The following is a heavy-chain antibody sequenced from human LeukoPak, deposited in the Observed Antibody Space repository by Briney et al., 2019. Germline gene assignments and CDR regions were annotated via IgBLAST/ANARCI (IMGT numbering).Heavy chain of an antibody. CDR1: GFIFSSYS. V-gene: IGHV3-48*01. Sequence: TGGSLRLSCAASGFIFSSYSMNWVRQAPGKGLEWVSYISSSNSSIYYADSLKGRFTISRDNAKNSLYLQMNSLRAEDTAVYYCARDTTVTPRDYYYYYMDVWGKGTTVTVSS. D-gene: IGHD4-17*01. CDR3: ARDTTVTPRDYYYYYMDV. CDR2: ISSSNSSI. J-gene: IGHJ6*03.